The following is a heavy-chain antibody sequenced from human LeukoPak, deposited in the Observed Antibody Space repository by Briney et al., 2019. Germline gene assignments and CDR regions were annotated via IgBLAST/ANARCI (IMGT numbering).Heavy chain of an antibody. V-gene: IGHV1-2*02. D-gene: IGHD6-19*01. CDR1: GYTFTGHY. Sequence: ASVKVSCKASGYTFTGHYIHWVRQAPGQGLEWMGWINPNSGGTNYAQKFQGRVTMTRDTSISTAYMELRSLTSDDTAVYYCARDLVVRGIAVAGVNYWGQGTLVTVSS. CDR2: INPNSGGT. CDR3: ARDLVVRGIAVAGVNY. J-gene: IGHJ4*02.